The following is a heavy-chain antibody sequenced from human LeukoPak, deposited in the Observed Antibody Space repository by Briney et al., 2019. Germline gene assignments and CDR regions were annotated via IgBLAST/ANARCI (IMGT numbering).Heavy chain of an antibody. V-gene: IGHV3-21*01. J-gene: IGHJ4*02. CDR1: GFTFSSYS. D-gene: IGHD6-19*01. Sequence: GGSLRLSCAASGFTFSSYSMNWVRQAPGKGLEWVSSISSSSSYIYYVDSVKGRFTISRDNAKNSLYLQMNSLRAEDTAVYYCARDLGYSSGPNYWGQGTRVTASS. CDR3: ARDLGYSSGPNY. CDR2: ISSSSSYI.